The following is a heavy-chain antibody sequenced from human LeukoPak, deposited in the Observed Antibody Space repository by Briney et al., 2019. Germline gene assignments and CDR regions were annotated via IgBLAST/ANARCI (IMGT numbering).Heavy chain of an antibody. J-gene: IGHJ4*02. V-gene: IGHV1-24*01. CDR2: FDPEDGET. Sequence: ASVKVSCKVSGYTLTELSMHWVRQAPGKGLEWMGGFDPEDGETIYAQKFQGRVTMTEDTSTDTAYMELSSLRSEDTAVYYCAPLYDSTRTFDYWGQGTLVTVSS. D-gene: IGHD3-22*01. CDR1: GYTLTELS. CDR3: APLYDSTRTFDY.